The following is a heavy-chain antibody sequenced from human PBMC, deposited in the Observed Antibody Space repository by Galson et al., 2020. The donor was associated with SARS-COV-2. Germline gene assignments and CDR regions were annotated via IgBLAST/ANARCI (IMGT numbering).Heavy chain of an antibody. CDR2: VYHSGNT. Sequence: SETLSLTCAVSGGSLSGSSWWSWVRQPPGKGLEWIGEVYHSGNTNYNPSLKSRVTISVDKSKNQFSLKLSSVTAADTAVYYCARAEGVTVLFDYWGQGTLVTVSS. D-gene: IGHD3-10*01. V-gene: IGHV4-4*02. CDR1: GGSLSGSSW. J-gene: IGHJ4*02. CDR3: ARAEGVTVLFDY.